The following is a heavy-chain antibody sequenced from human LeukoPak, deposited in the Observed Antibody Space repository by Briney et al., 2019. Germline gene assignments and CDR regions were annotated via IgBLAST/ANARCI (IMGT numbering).Heavy chain of an antibody. CDR2: IYHSGST. CDR3: ARGATIAVAGQDDAFDI. Sequence: SETLSLTCAVSGYSISSGYYWGWIRQPPGKGLECIGSIYHSGSTYYNPSLKSRVTISVHTSKNQFSLQLSSVTAADTAVYYCARGATIAVAGQDDAFDIWGQGTMVTVPS. J-gene: IGHJ3*02. CDR1: GYSISSGYY. V-gene: IGHV4-38-2*01. D-gene: IGHD6-19*01.